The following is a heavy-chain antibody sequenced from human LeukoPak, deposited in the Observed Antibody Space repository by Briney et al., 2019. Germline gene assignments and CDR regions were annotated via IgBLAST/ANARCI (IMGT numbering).Heavy chain of an antibody. CDR2: ISYSGSPI. D-gene: IGHD3-9*01. Sequence: PGGSLRLSCAASGFTFSSHEMNWVRQAPGKGLEWVSYISYSGSPIYYADSVKGRFTVSRDNAKNSLYLQMNSLRAEDTALYYCARQTLGATGYSAFDFWGQGTLVTVSS. J-gene: IGHJ3*01. CDR1: GFTFSSHE. V-gene: IGHV3-48*03. CDR3: ARQTLGATGYSAFDF.